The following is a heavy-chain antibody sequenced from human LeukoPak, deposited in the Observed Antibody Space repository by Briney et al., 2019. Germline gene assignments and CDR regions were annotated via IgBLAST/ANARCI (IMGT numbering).Heavy chain of an antibody. Sequence: SVKVSCKASGGTFGSYAISWVRQAPGQGLEWMGGIIPIFGTANYAQKFQGRVTITADESTSTAYMELSSLRSEDTAVYYCAREKQLVRDAFDIWGQGTMVTVSS. CDR1: GGTFGSYA. J-gene: IGHJ3*02. V-gene: IGHV1-69*01. CDR2: IIPIFGTA. CDR3: AREKQLVRDAFDI. D-gene: IGHD6-13*01.